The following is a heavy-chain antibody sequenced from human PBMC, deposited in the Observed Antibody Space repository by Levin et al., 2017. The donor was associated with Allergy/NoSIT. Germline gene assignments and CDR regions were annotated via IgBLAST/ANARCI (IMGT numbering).Heavy chain of an antibody. V-gene: IGHV4-61*02. D-gene: IGHD5-18*01. J-gene: IGHJ3*01. CDR3: ASDTAMFAFDF. Sequence: SETLSLTCSVSGDSITSGPYWSWIRQPAGKGLEWIGLIYSSGSTKYSPSLKSRVTISLDPSKNQFSLNLTSVTAADTAMYFCASDTAMFAFDFWGHGTMVTVSS. CDR2: IYSSGST. CDR1: GDSITSGPY.